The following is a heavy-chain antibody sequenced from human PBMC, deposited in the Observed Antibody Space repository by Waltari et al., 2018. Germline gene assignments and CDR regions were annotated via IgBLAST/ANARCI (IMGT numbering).Heavy chain of an antibody. D-gene: IGHD1-1*01. CDR1: GGPISSYY. CDR3: ARGVQTPPDNWFDP. J-gene: IGHJ5*02. V-gene: IGHV4-59*01. Sequence: QVQLQESGPGLVKPSETLSLTCTVSGGPISSYYWSWIRPPPGKGLEWIGYIYYRRSTNYNPSLKSRVTISVDTSKNQFSLKLSSVTAADTAVYYCARGVQTPPDNWFDPWGQGTLVTVSS. CDR2: IYYRRST.